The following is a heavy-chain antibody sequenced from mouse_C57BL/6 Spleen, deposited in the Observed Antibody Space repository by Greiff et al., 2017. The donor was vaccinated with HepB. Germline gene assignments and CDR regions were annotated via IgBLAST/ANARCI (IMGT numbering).Heavy chain of an antibody. CDR1: GYTFTDYE. CDR3: TRPYYDYDGYY. Sequence: VKLQQSGAELVRPGASVTLSCKASGYTFTDYEMHWVKQTPVHGLEWIGAIDPETGGTAYNQKFKGKAILTADKSSSTAYMELRSLTSEDSAVYYCTRPYYDYDGYYWGQGTTLTVSS. D-gene: IGHD2-4*01. CDR2: IDPETGGT. J-gene: IGHJ2*01. V-gene: IGHV1-15*01.